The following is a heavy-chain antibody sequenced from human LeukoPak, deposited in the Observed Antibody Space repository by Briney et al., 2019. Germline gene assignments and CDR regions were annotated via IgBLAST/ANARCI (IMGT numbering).Heavy chain of an antibody. D-gene: IGHD6-19*01. J-gene: IGHJ3*02. Sequence: GGSLRLSCAASGFTFSSYSMNWVRQAPGKGLEYVSAISSNGGSTYYADSVKGRFTISRDNSRNTLYLQMSSLRAEDTAVYYCVTRGGNIAVAGTGAFGIWGQGTMVTVSS. CDR3: VTRGGNIAVAGTGAFGI. CDR2: ISSNGGST. CDR1: GFTFSSYS. V-gene: IGHV3-64D*06.